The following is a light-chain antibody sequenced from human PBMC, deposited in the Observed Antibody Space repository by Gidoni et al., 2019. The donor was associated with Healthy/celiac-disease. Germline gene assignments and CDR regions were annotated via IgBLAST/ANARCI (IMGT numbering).Light chain of an antibody. CDR3: QQYDNLPIT. CDR1: QDISNY. J-gene: IGKJ5*01. V-gene: IGKV1-33*01. Sequence: IQMTQSPSSLSASVGDRVTITCQASQDISNYLNWYQQKPGKAPKLLIYDASNLETGVPSRFSGSGSGTDFTFTISSLQPEDIATYYCQQYDNLPITFGQGTRLEMK. CDR2: DAS.